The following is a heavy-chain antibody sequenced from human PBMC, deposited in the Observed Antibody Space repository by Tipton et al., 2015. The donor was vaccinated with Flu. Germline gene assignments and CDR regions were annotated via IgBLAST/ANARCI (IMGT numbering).Heavy chain of an antibody. D-gene: IGHD1-26*01. Sequence: SLRLSCAASGFTFDDYAMHWVRQAPGKGLEWVSGISWNSGSIGYADSVKGRFTISRDNAKNSLYLQMNSLRAEDTALYYCAKEVVGATHPLWDYGMDVWGQGP. CDR1: GFTFDDYA. CDR2: ISWNSGSI. CDR3: AKEVVGATHPLWDYGMDV. J-gene: IGHJ6*02. V-gene: IGHV3-9*01.